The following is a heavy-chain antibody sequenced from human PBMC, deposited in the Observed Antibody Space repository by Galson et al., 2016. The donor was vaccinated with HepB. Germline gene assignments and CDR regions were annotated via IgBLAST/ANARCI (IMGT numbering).Heavy chain of an antibody. CDR1: GGSISSRSYY. D-gene: IGHD2-2*01. Sequence: LSLTCTVSGGSISSRSYYWGWVRQPPGKGLEWIGSIYYSGSTYYNPSLKSRVTISVDTSKNQFSLKVRSATAADTAVYHCARHGRDCSSTSCSQLDPWGQGILVTVAS. V-gene: IGHV4-39*01. J-gene: IGHJ5*02. CDR3: ARHGRDCSSTSCSQLDP. CDR2: IYYSGST.